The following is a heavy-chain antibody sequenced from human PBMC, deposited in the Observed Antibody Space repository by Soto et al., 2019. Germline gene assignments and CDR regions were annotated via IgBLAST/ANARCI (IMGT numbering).Heavy chain of an antibody. CDR3: ARDTGDGTFDF. Sequence: ASVKVSCKASGYTFSSYVMHWVRQAPGQRLEWMGWINAGYGNTKSSQKFQDRVTISRDTSASTAYMELTSLRSEDTAVYYGARDTGDGTFDFWGQGTMVTVSS. CDR1: GYTFSSYV. D-gene: IGHD7-27*01. V-gene: IGHV1-3*01. J-gene: IGHJ4*02. CDR2: INAGYGNT.